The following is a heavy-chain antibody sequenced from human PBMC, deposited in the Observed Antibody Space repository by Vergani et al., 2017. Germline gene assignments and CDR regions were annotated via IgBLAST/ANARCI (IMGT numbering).Heavy chain of an antibody. Sequence: EVQLLESGGGLVQPGGSLRLSCAASGFTFSSYAMSWVRQAPGKGLEWVSAISGSGDSTYYADSVKGRFSISRDNSKNTLYLQMNSLRAEDTAVYYCARDGGLITGTTGDIDAFDIWGQGTMVTVSS. CDR1: GFTFSSYA. D-gene: IGHD1-7*01. J-gene: IGHJ3*02. CDR2: ISGSGDST. CDR3: ARDGGLITGTTGDIDAFDI. V-gene: IGHV3-23*01.